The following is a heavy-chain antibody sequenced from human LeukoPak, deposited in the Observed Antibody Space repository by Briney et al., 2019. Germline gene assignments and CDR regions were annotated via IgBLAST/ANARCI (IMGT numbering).Heavy chain of an antibody. J-gene: IGHJ4*02. D-gene: IGHD1-26*01. V-gene: IGHV3-11*04. CDR3: ASFKLGILAFDY. Sequence: GGSLRLSCAASGYTFSDYYMSWIRQAPGKGMEWVSYISSSGSTIYYADSVKGRFTISRDNAKNSLYLQMNSLRAEDTAVYHCASFKLGILAFDYWGQGALVTVSS. CDR1: GYTFSDYY. CDR2: ISSSGSTI.